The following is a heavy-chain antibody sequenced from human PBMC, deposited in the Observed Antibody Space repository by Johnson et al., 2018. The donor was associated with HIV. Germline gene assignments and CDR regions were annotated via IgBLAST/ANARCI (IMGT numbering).Heavy chain of an antibody. J-gene: IGHJ3*02. CDR2: MGTAGDT. D-gene: IGHD3-22*01. CDR3: SRATYYYDPRGYLTRPRAFDI. Sequence: VQLVESGGDWVQRGGSLKLSCAASGFTFSDYYMSWIRQATGKGLEWVSTMGTAGDTYYAGSVKGRFTVSRENAKNSLYLQLNSLSAEDTALYYCSRATYYYDPRGYLTRPRAFDIWGQGTRVSVSS. V-gene: IGHV3-13*01. CDR1: GFTFSDYY.